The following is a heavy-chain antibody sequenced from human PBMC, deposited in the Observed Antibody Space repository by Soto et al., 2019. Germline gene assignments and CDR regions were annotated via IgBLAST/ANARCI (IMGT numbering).Heavy chain of an antibody. CDR1: GYRFTSFW. J-gene: IGHJ3*02. CDR3: ARHVPPGTTNAFDI. V-gene: IGHV5-51*01. D-gene: IGHD1-1*01. CDR2: AQPGHSDT. Sequence: PGESLKISCQGSGYRFTSFWIGWVRQMPGKGLEWMGIAQPGHSDTRYSPSFQGHVTISADESTNTAYLQWSSLKASDTAMYYCARHVPPGTTNAFDIWGQGTMVTVSS.